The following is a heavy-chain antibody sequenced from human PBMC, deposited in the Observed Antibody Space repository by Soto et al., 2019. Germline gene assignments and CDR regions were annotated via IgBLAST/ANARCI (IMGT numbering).Heavy chain of an antibody. CDR2: INPNSGGT. Sequence: GASMKVSCKASGYTFTGYYMHWVRQAPGQGLEWMGWINPNSGGTNYAQKFQGRVTMTRDTSISTAYMELSRLRSDDTAVYYCAGELEPYYYYYGMDVWGQGTTVTV. J-gene: IGHJ6*01. CDR3: AGELEPYYYYYGMDV. CDR1: GYTFTGYY. V-gene: IGHV1-2*02. D-gene: IGHD1-1*01.